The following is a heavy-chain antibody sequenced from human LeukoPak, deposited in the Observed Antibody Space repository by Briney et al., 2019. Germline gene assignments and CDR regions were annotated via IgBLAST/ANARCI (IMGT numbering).Heavy chain of an antibody. D-gene: IGHD2-15*01. CDR2: IFYTGST. V-gene: IGHV4-59*12. Sequence: SETLSLTCTVSGGSINSYYWSWIRQPPGEGLQWIGYIFYTGSTNYNPSLKSRATISVDTSKNQLSLKLSSVTAADSAVYYCASADFHGGNPFDAFDIWGQGTMVTVSS. CDR3: ASADFHGGNPFDAFDI. CDR1: GGSINSYY. J-gene: IGHJ3*02.